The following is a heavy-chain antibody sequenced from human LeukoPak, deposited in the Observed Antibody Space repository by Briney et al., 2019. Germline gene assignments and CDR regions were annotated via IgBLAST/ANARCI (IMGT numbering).Heavy chain of an antibody. V-gene: IGHV3-30*18. J-gene: IGHJ6*02. Sequence: PGGSLRLSCAASGFTFSSYGMHWVRQAPGKGLEWVAVISYDGSNKYYADSVKGRFTISRDNSKNTLYLRMNSLRAEDTAVYYCAKDYYDSSGYYYYYYGTDVWGQGTTVTVSS. CDR1: GFTFSSYG. CDR3: AKDYYDSSGYYYYYYGTDV. CDR2: ISYDGSNK. D-gene: IGHD3-22*01.